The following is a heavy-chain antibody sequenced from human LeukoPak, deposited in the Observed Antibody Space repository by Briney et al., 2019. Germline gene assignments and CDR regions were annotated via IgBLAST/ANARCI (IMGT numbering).Heavy chain of an antibody. V-gene: IGHV4-59*10. CDR3: AAQMATRAHNWFDP. CDR1: GGSFSGYY. CDR2: IYTSGST. Sequence: SETLSLTCAVYGGSFSGYYWSWIRQPAGKGLEWIGRIYTSGSTNYNPSLKSRVTMSVDTSKNQFSLKLSSMTAADTAVYYCAAQMATRAHNWFDPWGQGTLVTVSS. D-gene: IGHD5-24*01. J-gene: IGHJ5*02.